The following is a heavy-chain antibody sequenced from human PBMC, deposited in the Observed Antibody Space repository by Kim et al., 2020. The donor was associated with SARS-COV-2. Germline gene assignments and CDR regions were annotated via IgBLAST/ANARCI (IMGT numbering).Heavy chain of an antibody. Sequence: ASVKVSCKASGYTFTSYFMHWVRQAPGQGLECMGWINAGNGNTKYSQKFQGRVTITRDTSANTAYMELSSLRSEDTAVYYCARGLISPYYNWFDPWGQGTLVTVSS. CDR3: ARGLISPYYNWFDP. CDR1: GYTFTSYF. J-gene: IGHJ5*02. D-gene: IGHD2-21*01. V-gene: IGHV1-3*01. CDR2: INAGNGNT.